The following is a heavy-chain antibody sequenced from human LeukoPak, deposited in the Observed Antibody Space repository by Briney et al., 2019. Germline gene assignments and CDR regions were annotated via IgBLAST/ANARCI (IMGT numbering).Heavy chain of an antibody. D-gene: IGHD6-19*01. CDR1: GFTFGDYA. CDR2: IRSKAYGGTT. Sequence: GGSLTLSCTASGFTFGDYAMSWVRQAPGKGLEWVGFIRSKAYGGTTEYAASVKGRFTISRDDSKSIAYLQMNSLKTEDTAVYYCTRVQWLVWGPFDYWGQGTLVTVSS. V-gene: IGHV3-49*04. CDR3: TRVQWLVWGPFDY. J-gene: IGHJ4*02.